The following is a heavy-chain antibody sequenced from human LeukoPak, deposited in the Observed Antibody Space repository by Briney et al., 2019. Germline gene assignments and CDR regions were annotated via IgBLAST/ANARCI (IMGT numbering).Heavy chain of an antibody. CDR1: GGSISSSGYY. CDR3: ARLVDYYDSSGCPYYYYYMDV. J-gene: IGHJ6*03. D-gene: IGHD3-22*01. V-gene: IGHV4-39*01. Sequence: SETLSLTCTVSGGSISSSGYYWGWIRQPPGKGLEWIGNIYYSGSTYYNPSLKSRITISVDTSKNQFSLKVTSVTAADTAVYYCARLVDYYDSSGCPYYYYYMDVCGKGTTVTVSS. CDR2: IYYSGST.